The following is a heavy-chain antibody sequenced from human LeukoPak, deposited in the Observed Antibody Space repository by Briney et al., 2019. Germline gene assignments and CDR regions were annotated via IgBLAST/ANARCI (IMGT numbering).Heavy chain of an antibody. CDR3: ARSYRSAWYYFDY. V-gene: IGHV3-30-3*01. J-gene: IGHJ4*02. Sequence: GRSLRLSCAASGFTFSSYAMHWVRQAPGKGLEWVAVISYDGSNKYYADSVKGRFTISRDSSKNTLYLQMNSLRAEDTAVYYCARSYRSAWYYFDYWGQGTLVTVSS. D-gene: IGHD6-19*01. CDR2: ISYDGSNK. CDR1: GFTFSSYA.